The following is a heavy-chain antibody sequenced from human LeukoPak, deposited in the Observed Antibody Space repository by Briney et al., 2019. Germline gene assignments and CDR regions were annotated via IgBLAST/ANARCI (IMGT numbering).Heavy chain of an antibody. CDR2: IYYSGST. CDR1: GGSISSSSYY. J-gene: IGHJ4*02. CDR3: ASRKLGNDY. D-gene: IGHD7-27*01. Sequence: PSETLSLTCTVSGGSISSSSYYRGWIRQPPGKGLEWIGSIYYSGSTYYNPSLKSRVTISADTSQNQFSLKLSSVTAADTAVYYCASRKLGNDYWGQGTLVTVSS. V-gene: IGHV4-39*07.